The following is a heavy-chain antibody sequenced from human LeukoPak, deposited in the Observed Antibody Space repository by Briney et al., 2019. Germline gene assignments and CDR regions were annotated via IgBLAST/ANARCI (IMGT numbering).Heavy chain of an antibody. Sequence: SETLSLTCTVSGGSISSYYWSWIRQPPGKGLEWIGYIYYSGSTNYNPSLKSRVTISVDMSKNQFSLNLNSVTAADTAVYYCARHSGSYYAPRGLDVWGQGTTVTVSS. D-gene: IGHD1-26*01. CDR3: ARHSGSYYAPRGLDV. V-gene: IGHV4-59*08. CDR2: IYYSGST. J-gene: IGHJ6*02. CDR1: GGSISSYY.